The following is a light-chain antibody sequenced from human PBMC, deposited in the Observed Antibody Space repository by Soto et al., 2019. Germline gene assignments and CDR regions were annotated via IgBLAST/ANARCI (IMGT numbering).Light chain of an antibody. CDR3: QQYNNCTGT. Sequence: EIVMTQSPATLSVSPGERATLSCRASQSVSSNLAWYQQKPGQAPRLLIYGASTRATGIPARFSGSGSGTEFTLTISTLQSEDFAVYYCQQYNNCTGTFSQGTKVEIK. J-gene: IGKJ1*01. V-gene: IGKV3-15*01. CDR1: QSVSSN. CDR2: GAS.